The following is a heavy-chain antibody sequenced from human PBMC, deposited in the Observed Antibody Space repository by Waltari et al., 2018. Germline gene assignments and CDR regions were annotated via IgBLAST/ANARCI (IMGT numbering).Heavy chain of an antibody. V-gene: IGHV4-59*01. J-gene: IGHJ2*01. D-gene: IGHD3-22*01. CDR3: ARGSSGYYDSSGYYYHWYFDL. CDR1: GGSISSYY. CDR2: IYYSGST. Sequence: QVQLQESGPGLVKPSETLSLTCTVSGGSISSYYWSWIRQPPGKGLEWIGYIYYSGSTNYNPSLKSRVTISVDTSNDQFSLKLSSVTAADTAVYYCARGSSGYYDSSGYYYHWYFDLWGRGTLVTVSS.